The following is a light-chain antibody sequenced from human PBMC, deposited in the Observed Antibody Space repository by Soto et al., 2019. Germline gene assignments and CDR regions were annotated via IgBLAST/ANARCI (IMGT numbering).Light chain of an antibody. J-gene: IGKJ1*01. CDR2: GAS. V-gene: IGKV3-20*01. Sequence: EIVLTQSPGTLSLSPGERATLSRRASQSISSSYLAWYQQKPGQAPRLLIYGASSRAIGIPDRFSGSGSGTDFTLTISRLEPEDFAVYYCQQYGGSTWTFGQGTKVGIK. CDR3: QQYGGSTWT. CDR1: QSISSSY.